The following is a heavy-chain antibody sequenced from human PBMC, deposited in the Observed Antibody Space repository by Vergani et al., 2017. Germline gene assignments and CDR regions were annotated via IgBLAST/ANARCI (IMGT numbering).Heavy chain of an antibody. D-gene: IGHD4-17*01. J-gene: IGHJ2*01. CDR3: ARGRTTVTTAPPRWYFDL. V-gene: IGHV1-2*04. CDR2: INPNSGGT. CDR1: GYTLTGYY. Sequence: QVQLVQSGAEVKKPGASVKVSCKASGYTLTGYYMHWVRQAPGQGLEWMGWINPNSGGTNYAQKFQGWVTMTRDTSISTAYMELGRLRSDDTAVYYCARGRTTVTTAPPRWYFDLWGRGTLVTVSS.